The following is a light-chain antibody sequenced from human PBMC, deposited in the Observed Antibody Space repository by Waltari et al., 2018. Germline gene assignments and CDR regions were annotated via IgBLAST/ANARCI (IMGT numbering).Light chain of an antibody. J-gene: IGLJ3*02. V-gene: IGLV2-14*03. CDR2: DVT. CDR3: ASSTNLNTVV. Sequence: QSALAQPASVSGSPGQSVTIPCFGSSSDIGRSNWVPWYRQDPDRAPKLLIFDVTKRPSGVSTRFSGSKSGNTASLTISGLQTDDTSDYYCASSTNLNTVVFGGGTKLTV. CDR1: SSDIGRSNW.